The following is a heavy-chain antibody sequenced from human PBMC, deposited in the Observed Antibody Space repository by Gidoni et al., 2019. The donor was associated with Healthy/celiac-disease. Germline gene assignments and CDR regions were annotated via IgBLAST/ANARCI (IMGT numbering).Heavy chain of an antibody. CDR2: ISAYNGNT. Sequence: QVQLVQSGAEVKKPGASVKVSCKAYGYTFTSYGISWVRPAPGQGLEWMGWISAYNGNTNYAQKLQGRVTMTTDTSTSTAYMELRSLRSDDTAVYYCARDGFYYDFWSGYKQPDYWGQGTLVTVSS. D-gene: IGHD3-3*01. CDR1: GYTFTSYG. V-gene: IGHV1-18*01. CDR3: ARDGFYYDFWSGYKQPDY. J-gene: IGHJ4*02.